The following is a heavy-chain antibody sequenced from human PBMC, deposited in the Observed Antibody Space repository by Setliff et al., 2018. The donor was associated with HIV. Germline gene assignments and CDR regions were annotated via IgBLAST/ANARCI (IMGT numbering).Heavy chain of an antibody. J-gene: IGHJ6*02. CDR2: RKQDGGDE. CDR1: GFTMSFYW. V-gene: IGHV3-7*01. Sequence: GSLRLSCETSGFTMSFYWMNWGRQAPGKGLEWVANRKQDGGDEYYVDSVKGRFTISRDDAKNSLYLQMNSLWAEDTAVYYCASDRHCSGGSCTSYYGMDVWGQGTTVTVSS. D-gene: IGHD2-15*01. CDR3: ASDRHCSGGSCTSYYGMDV.